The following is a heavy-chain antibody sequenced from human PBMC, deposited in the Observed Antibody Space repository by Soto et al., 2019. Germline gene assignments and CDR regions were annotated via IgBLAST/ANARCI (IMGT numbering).Heavy chain of an antibody. CDR3: AKNTPTWDMDTAQYLDY. D-gene: IGHD5-18*01. CDR1: GFTFSSYG. J-gene: IGHJ4*02. CDR2: ISYDGSNK. Sequence: PGGSLRLSCAASGFTFSSYGMHWVRQAPGKGLEWVAVISYDGSNKYYADSVKGRFTISRDNSKNTLYLQMNSLRAEDTAVYYCAKNTPTWDMDTAQYLDYWGQGTLVTVSS. V-gene: IGHV3-30*18.